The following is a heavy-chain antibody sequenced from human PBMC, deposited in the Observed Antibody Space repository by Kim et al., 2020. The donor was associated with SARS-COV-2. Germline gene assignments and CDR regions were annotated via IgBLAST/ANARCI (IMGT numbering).Heavy chain of an antibody. CDR1: GGTFSSYA. CDR2: IIPIFGTA. CDR3: ARVPRWELPSEAYYFDY. D-gene: IGHD1-26*01. V-gene: IGHV1-69*13. J-gene: IGHJ4*02. Sequence: SVKVSCKASGGTFSSYAISWVRQAPGQGLEWMGGIIPIFGTANYAQKFQGRVTITADESTSTAYMELSSLRSEDTAVYYCARVPRWELPSEAYYFDYWGQGTLVTVSS.